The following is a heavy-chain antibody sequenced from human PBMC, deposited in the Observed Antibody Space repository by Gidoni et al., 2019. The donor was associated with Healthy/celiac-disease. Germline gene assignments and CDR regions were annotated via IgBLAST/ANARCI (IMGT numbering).Heavy chain of an antibody. J-gene: IGHJ4*02. CDR2: IKSKTDGGTT. D-gene: IGHD4-17*01. Sequence: EVQLVESVVGLVTPGGSLTLSGAVSGITFGNAWMSWVRQAPGKGLEGVSRIKSKTDGGTTDDAAPVKGRFTISRDDSKNTLYLQRNSLKTEDTAVYYCTTDYGDYPMFDYWGQGTLVTVSS. CDR1: GITFGNAW. CDR3: TTDYGDYPMFDY. V-gene: IGHV3-15*01.